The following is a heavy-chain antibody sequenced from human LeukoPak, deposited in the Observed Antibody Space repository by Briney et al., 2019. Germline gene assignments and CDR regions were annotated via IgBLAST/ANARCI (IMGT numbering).Heavy chain of an antibody. Sequence: ASVKLSCNASGYTYTSYGISWVRHAHGQGLEWMGWISTYNGNTHYAQKLQGRVTMTTDTSTSTAYMELRSLRSDDTAVYYCAREGIQLWLDLSYWGQGTLVTISS. D-gene: IGHD5-18*01. CDR3: AREGIQLWLDLSY. V-gene: IGHV1-18*01. CDR2: ISTYNGNT. CDR1: GYTYTSYG. J-gene: IGHJ4*02.